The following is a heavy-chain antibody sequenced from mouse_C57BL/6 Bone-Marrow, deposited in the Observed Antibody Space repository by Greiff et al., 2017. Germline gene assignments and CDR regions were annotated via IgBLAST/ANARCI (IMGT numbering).Heavy chain of an antibody. D-gene: IGHD1-1*01. CDR3: ARLEFDGSSGDWYFDV. CDR2: IYPRDGST. Sequence: VNVVESGPELVKPGASVKLSCKASGYTFTSYDINWVKQRPGQGLEWIGWIYPRDGSTKYNKKFKGKATLTVDTSSSTAYMELHSLTSEDSAVYFCARLEFDGSSGDWYFDVWGTGTTVTVSS. CDR1: GYTFTSYD. J-gene: IGHJ1*03. V-gene: IGHV1-85*01.